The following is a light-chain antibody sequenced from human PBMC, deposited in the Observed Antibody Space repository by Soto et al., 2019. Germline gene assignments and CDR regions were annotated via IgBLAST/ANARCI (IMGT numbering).Light chain of an antibody. CDR3: QQYGGSPT. J-gene: IGKJ4*01. V-gene: IGKV3-20*01. CDR2: GAS. CDR1: HIVSSSY. Sequence: EKVLTQSPGSLSLSAGERATLSCRSSHIVSSSYIAWYQRKPGQAPRLLIYGASSRATGVPDSFSGSGYGTDFTLTISRLEPEDSAVYYCQQYGGSPTFGGGTKVEIK.